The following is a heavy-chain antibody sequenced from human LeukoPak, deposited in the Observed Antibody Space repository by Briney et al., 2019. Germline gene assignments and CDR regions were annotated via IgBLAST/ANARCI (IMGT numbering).Heavy chain of an antibody. V-gene: IGHV4-59*11. CDR2: ISYSGNT. CDR1: GGSINSHY. D-gene: IGHD3-22*01. Sequence: SETLSLTCTVSGGSINSHYWSWVRQPPGKGLVWIGYISYSGNTNYNPSLKSRVTISMHTSKNQLSLKLNSVTAADTAVYYCAKNYYYDSSGYPALFDYWGQGTLVTVSS. J-gene: IGHJ4*02. CDR3: AKNYYYDSSGYPALFDY.